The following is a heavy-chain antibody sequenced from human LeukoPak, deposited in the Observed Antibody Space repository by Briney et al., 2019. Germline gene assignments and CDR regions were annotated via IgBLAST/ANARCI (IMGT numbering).Heavy chain of an antibody. CDR3: ARDSSQTHYDILTGYPTLYYYYGMDV. CDR2: IIPIFGKA. Sequence: VASVKVSCKASGGTFSSYAISWVRQAPGQGLEWMGGIIPIFGKANYAQKFQGRVTITADKSTSTAYMELSSLRSEDTAVYYCARDSSQTHYDILTGYPTLYYYYGMDVWGKGTTVTVSS. V-gene: IGHV1-69*06. J-gene: IGHJ6*04. D-gene: IGHD3-9*01. CDR1: GGTFSSYA.